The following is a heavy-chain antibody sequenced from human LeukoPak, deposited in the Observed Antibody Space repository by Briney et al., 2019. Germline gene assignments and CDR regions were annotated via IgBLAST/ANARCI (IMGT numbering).Heavy chain of an antibody. CDR1: GFTFSSYA. V-gene: IGHV3-23*01. Sequence: GGSLRLSCAASGFTFSSYAMSWVRQAPGKGLEWVSSISGSDGSTYYADSVKGRFTISRDNSKNTVYLQMNGLRAEDTSEYYCAKLPYSSGFPRGYFDYWGQGTLVTVSS. J-gene: IGHJ4*03. D-gene: IGHD3-22*01. CDR2: ISGSDGST. CDR3: AKLPYSSGFPRGYFDY.